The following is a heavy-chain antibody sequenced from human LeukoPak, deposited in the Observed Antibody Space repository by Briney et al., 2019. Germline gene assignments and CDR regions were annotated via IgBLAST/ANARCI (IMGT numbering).Heavy chain of an antibody. J-gene: IGHJ4*02. CDR1: GYTFTSYY. V-gene: IGHV1-46*01. CDR3: ARAYCSSTSCYHIDY. Sequence: ASVKVSCKASGYTFTSYYMHWVRQAPGQGLEWMGIINPSGGSTSYAQKFQGRVTMTRDMSTSTVYTELSSLRSEDTAVYYCARAYCSSTSCYHIDYWGQGTLVTVSS. CDR2: INPSGGST. D-gene: IGHD2-2*01.